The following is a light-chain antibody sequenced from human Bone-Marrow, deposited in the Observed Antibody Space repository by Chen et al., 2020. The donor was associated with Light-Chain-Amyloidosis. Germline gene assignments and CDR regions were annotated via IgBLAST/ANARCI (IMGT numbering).Light chain of an antibody. CDR1: QTISSNY. V-gene: IGKV3-20*01. CDR3: QQYGTSPLT. CDR2: GSS. J-gene: IGKJ4*01. Sequence: EIVLKQSPGTRSLSPGEGANLSCRASQTISSNYLTWYQQKFGQAPRLLIYGSSRRATGIPDRFTGSGSGTDFTLTINRLEPEDFAMYYCQQYGTSPLTFGGGTKVEIK.